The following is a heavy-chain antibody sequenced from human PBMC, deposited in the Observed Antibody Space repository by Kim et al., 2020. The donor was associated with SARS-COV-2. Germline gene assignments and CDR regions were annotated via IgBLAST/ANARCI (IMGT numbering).Heavy chain of an antibody. Sequence: SETLSLTCTVSGGSISSYYWSWVRQPPGKGLEWIGYIYYSGSTNYNPSLKSRVTISVDTSKNQFSLKLSSVTAADTAVYYCAGRFYYDFWSGYNGEMDVWGQGTTVTVSS. D-gene: IGHD3-3*01. CDR1: GGSISSYY. CDR3: AGRFYYDFWSGYNGEMDV. J-gene: IGHJ6*02. V-gene: IGHV4-59*13. CDR2: IYYSGST.